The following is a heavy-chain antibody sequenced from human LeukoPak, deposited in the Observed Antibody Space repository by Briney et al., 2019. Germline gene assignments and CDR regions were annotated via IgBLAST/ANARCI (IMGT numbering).Heavy chain of an antibody. CDR1: GFTFNDAW. Sequence: GGSLRLSCAASGFTFNDAWMNWVRQAPGKGLEWVGRIKSKNVGGTTDYAAPVKGRFTISRDDSKNTVYLQMNSLKIEDTAVYYCTSHAAFDPWGQGTLVTVSS. J-gene: IGHJ5*02. V-gene: IGHV3-15*01. CDR2: IKSKNVGGTT. CDR3: TSHAAFDP.